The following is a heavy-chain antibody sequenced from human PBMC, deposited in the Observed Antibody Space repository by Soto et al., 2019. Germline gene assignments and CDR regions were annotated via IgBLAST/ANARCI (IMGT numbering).Heavy chain of an antibody. Sequence: QVQLVESGGGVVQPGRSLRLSCAASGFTFSSYGMHWVRQAPGKGLEWVAVISYDGSNKYYADSVKGRFTISRDNSKNTLYLQMNSLRAEDTAVYYCAKDLPTEYYGSGSGRYYYYYGMDVWGQGTTVTVSS. J-gene: IGHJ6*02. CDR3: AKDLPTEYYGSGSGRYYYYYGMDV. CDR1: GFTFSSYG. CDR2: ISYDGSNK. V-gene: IGHV3-30*18. D-gene: IGHD3-10*01.